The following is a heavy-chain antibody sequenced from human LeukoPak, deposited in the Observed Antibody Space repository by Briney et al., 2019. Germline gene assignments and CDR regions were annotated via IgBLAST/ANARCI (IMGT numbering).Heavy chain of an antibody. CDR2: MNYNSGNT. J-gene: IGHJ5*02. CDR1: GYTLTELS. Sequence: ASVKVSCKVSGYTLTELSMHWVRQATGQGLEWMGWMNYNSGNTGYAQKFQGRVIMTRNISISTAYMELSSLRSEDSAVYYCARVKYNWNDIFENWFDPWGQGTLVTVSS. CDR3: ARVKYNWNDIFENWFDP. D-gene: IGHD1-1*01. V-gene: IGHV1-8*01.